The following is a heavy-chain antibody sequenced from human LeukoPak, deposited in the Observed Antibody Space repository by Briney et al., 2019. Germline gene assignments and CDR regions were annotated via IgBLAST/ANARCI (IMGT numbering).Heavy chain of an antibody. V-gene: IGHV4-34*01. J-gene: IGHJ3*02. CDR2: INHSGST. CDR1: GGSFSGYY. Sequence: SETLSLTCAVYGGSFSGYYWSWIRQPPGKGLEWIGEINHSGSTNYNPSLKSRVTISVDTSKNQFSLKLSSVTAADTAVYYCARGSQSGGGLAFDIWGQGTMVTVSS. D-gene: IGHD2-15*01. CDR3: ARGSQSGGGLAFDI.